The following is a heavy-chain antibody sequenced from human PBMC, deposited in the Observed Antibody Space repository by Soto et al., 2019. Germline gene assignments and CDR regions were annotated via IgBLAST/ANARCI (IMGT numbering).Heavy chain of an antibody. J-gene: IGHJ4*02. V-gene: IGHV3-30-3*01. CDR3: ARVTKGMAVNFDY. CDR2: ISYDGSNK. D-gene: IGHD6-19*01. Sequence: QVQLVESGGGVVQPGRSLRLSCAASGFTFSSYAMHWVRQAPGKGLEWVAVISYDGSNKYYADSVKGRFTISRDNSKNTLYLQMNSLRAEDTAVYYCARVTKGMAVNFDYWGQGTLVTVSS. CDR1: GFTFSSYA.